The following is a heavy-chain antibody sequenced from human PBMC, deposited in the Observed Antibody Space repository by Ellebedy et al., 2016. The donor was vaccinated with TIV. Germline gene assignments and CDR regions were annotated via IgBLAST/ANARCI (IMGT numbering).Heavy chain of an antibody. CDR1: GGSINSNY. V-gene: IGHV4-59*08. CDR3: ARVVWQLPVSYAFDI. D-gene: IGHD2-15*01. CDR2: IYYSGST. J-gene: IGHJ3*02. Sequence: MPSETLSLTCTVSGGSINSNYWSWIRQPPGKGLEWIVYIYYSGSTNYNPSLMGRVTISIDTSKNQFSLRLNSVTAADTAVYYCARVVWQLPVSYAFDIWGQGTMITVSS.